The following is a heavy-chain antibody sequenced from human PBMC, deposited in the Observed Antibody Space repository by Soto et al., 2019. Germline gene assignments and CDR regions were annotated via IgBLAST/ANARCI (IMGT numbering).Heavy chain of an antibody. CDR1: GASVNSGDYY. J-gene: IGHJ3*02. D-gene: IGHD3-22*01. CDR3: ARAHRYYDYPDI. Sequence: QVQLQESGPGLVKASQTLSLTCTVSGASVNSGDYYWSWVRQPPGRGLEWIGYIHYSETIYYNPSLKSRVQILVETFKNPFSLEVSSVTAADTAVYYCARAHRYYDYPDIWCQGTTVTVSS. CDR2: IHYSETI. V-gene: IGHV4-30-4*01.